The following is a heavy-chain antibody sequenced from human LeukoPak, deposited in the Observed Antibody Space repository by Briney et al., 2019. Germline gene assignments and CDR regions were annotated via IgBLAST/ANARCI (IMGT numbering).Heavy chain of an antibody. CDR3: ARDGSNWSNDYYHGVDV. CDR1: GGSISSGGYY. CDR2: IYYSGST. V-gene: IGHV4-31*03. D-gene: IGHD4-11*01. Sequence: SETLSLTCTVSGGSISSGGYYWSWIRQHPGKGLEWIGYIYYSGSTYYNPSLKSRVTISVDTSKNQFPLRLSSVTAADTAVYYCARDGSNWSNDYYHGVDVWGQGTTVTVSS. J-gene: IGHJ6*02.